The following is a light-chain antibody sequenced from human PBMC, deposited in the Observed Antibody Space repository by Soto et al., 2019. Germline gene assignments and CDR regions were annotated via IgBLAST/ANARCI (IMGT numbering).Light chain of an antibody. V-gene: IGLV6-57*04. J-gene: IGLJ1*01. CDR2: DDD. CDR3: QSYDSTFFDV. CDR1: RGSIASNY. Sequence: NFMLTQPHSVSGSPGKTVTISCTRSRGSIASNYVQWFQQRPGSGPTIVISDDDQRPSGVPDRFSGSIDSSSNSASLAISGLKTEDEADYYCQSYDSTFFDVFGTGTKV.